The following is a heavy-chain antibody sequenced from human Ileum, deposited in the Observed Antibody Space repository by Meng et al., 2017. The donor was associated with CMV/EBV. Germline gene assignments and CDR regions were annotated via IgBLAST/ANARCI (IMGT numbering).Heavy chain of an antibody. V-gene: IGHV3-23*01. CDR2: ISGSGGST. D-gene: IGHD3-3*01. CDR1: GFTFSSYA. J-gene: IGHJ5*02. Sequence: GESLKISCAASGFTFSSYAMSWVRQAPGKGLEWVSAISGSGGSTYYADAVKGRFTISRDNSKNTLYLQMNSLRAEDTAVYYCAKGRSPFWSGFNWFDPWGQGTQVTVSS. CDR3: AKGRSPFWSGFNWFDP.